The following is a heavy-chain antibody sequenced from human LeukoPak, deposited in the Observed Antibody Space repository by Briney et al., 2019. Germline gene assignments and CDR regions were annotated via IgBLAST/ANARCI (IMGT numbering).Heavy chain of an antibody. CDR1: GFTFSDYW. CDR2: MKQDGSYP. Sequence: GGSLRLSCAASGFTFSDYWMAWVRQAPGKGLGWVAHMKQDGSYPEYGDSLKGRFTISRDNAENSLFLQMNSLRVEDTAVYYCARWRSGRSEFDYWGQGTLVTVSS. CDR3: ARWRSGRSEFDY. J-gene: IGHJ4*02. V-gene: IGHV3-7*01. D-gene: IGHD6-19*01.